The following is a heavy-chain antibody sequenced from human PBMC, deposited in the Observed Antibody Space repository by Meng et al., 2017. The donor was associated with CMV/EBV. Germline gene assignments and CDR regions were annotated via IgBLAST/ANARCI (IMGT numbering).Heavy chain of an antibody. CDR3: VRDKSPLLWYGDIDAGMDV. CDR2: ISGSGGST. CDR1: GFTFSSYA. Sequence: GESLKISCAASGFTFSSYAMSWVRQTPGKGLEWVSAISGSGGSTYYADSVKGRFTISRDNAKNSLYLQLNSLSAEDTAVYYCVRDKSPLLWYGDIDAGMDVWGQGTSVTVSS. D-gene: IGHD2-21*01. V-gene: IGHV3-23*01. J-gene: IGHJ6*02.